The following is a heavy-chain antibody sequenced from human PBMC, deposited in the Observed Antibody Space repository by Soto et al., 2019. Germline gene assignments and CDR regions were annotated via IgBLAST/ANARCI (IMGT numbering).Heavy chain of an antibody. Sequence: QVQLVQSGAEVKKPGSSVKVSCKASGGTFGTFTVSWVRQAPGKGLEWMGGIIPIFRTANYAQKFQGRVTVTAEEPRSTAYMELRSRRSEDTAVYYCARLYCVSTSCHYSGMDVWGQGTTVTVSS. CDR3: ARLYCVSTSCHYSGMDV. J-gene: IGHJ6*02. D-gene: IGHD2-2*01. CDR1: GGTFGTFT. CDR2: IIPIFRTA. V-gene: IGHV1-69*12.